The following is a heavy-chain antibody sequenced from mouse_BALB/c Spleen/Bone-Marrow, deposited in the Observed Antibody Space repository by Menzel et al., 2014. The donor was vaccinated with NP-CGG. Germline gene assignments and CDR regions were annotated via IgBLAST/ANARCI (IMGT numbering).Heavy chain of an antibody. D-gene: IGHD2-3*01. Sequence: EVQLQQSGAELVKPGASVKLSCTASGFNIKDTYMYWVKQRPEQGLEWIGRIDPANGNTKYDPKFQGKASITADTSSNTAYLQLSSLTSEDTAVYYCASDVYGYYFDYWGQGTTLTVSS. CDR3: ASDVYGYYFDY. CDR2: IDPANGNT. V-gene: IGHV14-3*02. CDR1: GFNIKDTY. J-gene: IGHJ2*01.